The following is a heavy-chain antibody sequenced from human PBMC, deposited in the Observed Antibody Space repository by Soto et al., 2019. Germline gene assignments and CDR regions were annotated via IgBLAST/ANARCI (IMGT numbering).Heavy chain of an antibody. J-gene: IGHJ6*02. CDR2: INAGNGNT. CDR1: GYTFTSYA. CDR3: ARATVDYYYYYGLDV. Sequence: QVQLVQSGAEVKKPGASVKVSCKASGYTFTSYAMHWVRQAPGQRLEWMGWINAGNGNTKYSQKFQGRVTITRDTSASTAYMELSSLRSEETAVYYCARATVDYYYYYGLDVWGQGTTVTVSS. D-gene: IGHD4-17*01. V-gene: IGHV1-3*01.